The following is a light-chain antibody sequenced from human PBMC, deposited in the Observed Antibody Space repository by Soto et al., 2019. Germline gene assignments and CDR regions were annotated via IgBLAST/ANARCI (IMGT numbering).Light chain of an antibody. V-gene: IGKV3-20*01. CDR1: QSVSNNY. CDR3: QQYGSSPPLT. J-gene: IGKJ4*01. CDR2: GAS. Sequence: SQSPGTLSLSPGHRATLSCWASQSVSNNYLAWYQQKPGQAPRLLIYGASSRATGIPDRFSGSGSGTDFTLTISRLEPEDFAVYYCQQYGSSPPLTFGGGTKVDI.